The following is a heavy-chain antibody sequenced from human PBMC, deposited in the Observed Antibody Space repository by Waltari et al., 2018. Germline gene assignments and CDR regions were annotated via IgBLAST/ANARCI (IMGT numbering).Heavy chain of an antibody. Sequence: GKGLEWIGYIYYSGSTNYNPSLKSRVTISVDTSKNQFSLKLSSVTAADTAVYYCARAGKSSGWPTEAYYFDYWGQGTLVTVSS. CDR2: IYYSGST. V-gene: IGHV4-59*01. J-gene: IGHJ4*02. D-gene: IGHD6-19*01. CDR3: ARAGKSSGWPTEAYYFDY.